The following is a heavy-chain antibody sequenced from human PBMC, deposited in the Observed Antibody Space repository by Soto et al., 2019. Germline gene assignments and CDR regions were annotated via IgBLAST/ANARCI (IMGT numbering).Heavy chain of an antibody. CDR2: IIPIFGTA. CDR3: ARGVLIAAAGAPYFDY. D-gene: IGHD6-13*01. V-gene: IGHV1-69*13. J-gene: IGHJ4*02. Sequence: SVKVSCKASGGTFSSYAISWVRQAPGQGLEWMGGIIPIFGTANYAQKFQGRVTITADESTSTAYMELSSLRSEDTAVYYCARGVLIAAAGAPYFDYWGQGTLVTVSS. CDR1: GGTFSSYA.